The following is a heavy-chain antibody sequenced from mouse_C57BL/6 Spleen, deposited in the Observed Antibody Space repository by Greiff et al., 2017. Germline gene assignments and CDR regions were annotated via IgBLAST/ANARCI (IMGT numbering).Heavy chain of an antibody. CDR2: IYPGSGST. CDR1: GYTFTSYW. J-gene: IGHJ2*01. CDR3: ARKMGAYGNYVGY. D-gene: IGHD2-1*01. V-gene: IGHV1-55*01. Sequence: VQLQQPGAELVKPGASVKMSCKASGYTFTSYWITWVKQRPGQGLEWIGDIYPGSGSTNYNEKFKSKATLTVDTSSSTAYMQLSSLTSEDSAVYYCARKMGAYGNYVGYWGQGTTLTASS.